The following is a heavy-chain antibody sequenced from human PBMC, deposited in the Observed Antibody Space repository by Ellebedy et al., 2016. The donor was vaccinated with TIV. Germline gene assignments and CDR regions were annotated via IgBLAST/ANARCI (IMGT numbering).Heavy chain of an antibody. D-gene: IGHD1-26*01. J-gene: IGHJ4*02. CDR2: IHASGST. CDR3: ARVGTSGFWLWEY. CDR1: GGSISGYY. Sequence: SETLSLTCTVSGGSISGYYWSWIRQPAGRGLEWLGRIHASGSTTYNPSLKSPVTMSVDTSKNQFSLKLDSVTAADTAVYYCARVGTSGFWLWEYWGQGTLVTVSS. V-gene: IGHV4-4*07.